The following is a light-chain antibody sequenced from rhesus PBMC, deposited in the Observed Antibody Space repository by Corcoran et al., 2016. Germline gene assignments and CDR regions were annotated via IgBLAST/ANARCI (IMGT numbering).Light chain of an antibody. Sequence: IQMTQSPSSLSASVGDRVTITCRASENVQHYLHWYQQKPGKAPKLLIYHSSTLQRGVPSRFSGSGSGTEYTFTIISLQPEDIATYHCQHTYGTPITFGGGTKVEIK. CDR3: QHTYGTPIT. V-gene: IGKV1-74*01. CDR1: ENVQHY. CDR2: HSS. J-gene: IGKJ4*01.